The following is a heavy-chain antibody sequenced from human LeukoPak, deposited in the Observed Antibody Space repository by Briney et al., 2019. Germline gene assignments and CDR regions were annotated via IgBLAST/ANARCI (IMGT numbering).Heavy chain of an antibody. V-gene: IGHV1-18*04. D-gene: IGHD3-22*01. CDR3: ARVRTYYYDSSGYNTFDY. CDR1: GYTFTGYY. CDR2: ISAYNGNT. Sequence: ASVKVSCKASGYTFTGYYMHWVRQAPGQGLEWMGWISAYNGNTNYAQKLQGRVTMTTDTSTSTAYMELRSLRSDDTAVCYCARVRTYYYDSSGYNTFDYWGQGTLVTVSS. J-gene: IGHJ4*02.